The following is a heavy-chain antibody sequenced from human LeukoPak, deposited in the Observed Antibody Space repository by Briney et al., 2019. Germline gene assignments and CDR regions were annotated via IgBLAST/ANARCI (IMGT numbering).Heavy chain of an antibody. J-gene: IGHJ4*02. CDR1: GFTFSSYA. V-gene: IGHV3-30-3*01. CDR2: ISYDGSNK. Sequence: GGSLRLSCAASGFTFSSYAIHWVRQAPGKGLEWVAVISYDGSNKYYADSVKGRFTISRDNSKNTLYLQMNSLRAEDTAVYHCARDTHSGYDYFDYWGQGTLVTVSS. CDR3: ARDTHSGYDYFDY. D-gene: IGHD5-12*01.